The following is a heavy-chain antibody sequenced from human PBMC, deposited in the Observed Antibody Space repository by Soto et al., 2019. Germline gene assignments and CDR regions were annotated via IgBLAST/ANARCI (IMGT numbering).Heavy chain of an antibody. V-gene: IGHV3-33*01. D-gene: IGHD3-3*01. CDR2: IWYDGSNK. CDR3: ARDPYYDFWSGFITQSFVYGMDV. Sequence: GGSLRLSCAASGFTFSSYGMHWVRQAPGKGLEWVAVIWYDGSNKYYADSVKGRFTISRDNSKNTLYLQMNSLRAEDTAVYYCARDPYYDFWSGFITQSFVYGMDVWGQGTPVTVSS. CDR1: GFTFSSYG. J-gene: IGHJ6*02.